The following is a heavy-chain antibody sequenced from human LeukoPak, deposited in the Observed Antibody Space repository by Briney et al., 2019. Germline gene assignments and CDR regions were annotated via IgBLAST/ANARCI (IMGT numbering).Heavy chain of an antibody. CDR1: GFTFSSYA. CDR2: IYYSGST. Sequence: GSLRLSCAASGFTFSSYAMSWVRQPPGKGLEWIGYIYYSGSTYYNPSLKSRVTISVDTSKNQFSLKLSSVTAADTAVYYCASLAVSSSSWRNYWGQGTLVTVSS. J-gene: IGHJ4*02. V-gene: IGHV4-59*12. D-gene: IGHD6-13*01. CDR3: ASLAVSSSSWRNY.